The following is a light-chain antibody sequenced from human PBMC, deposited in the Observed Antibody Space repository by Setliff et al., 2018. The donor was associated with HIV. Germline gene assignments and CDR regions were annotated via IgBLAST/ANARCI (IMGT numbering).Light chain of an antibody. Sequence: QSALTQPPSVSGSPGQSIIISCTGTINNIGSYNRVSWYQQRPGTAPKLIILEVNKRPSGVSNRCSGSKSGSTASLALSGLPADDEGEYYCCSYAGTDTFVVFGTGTKVTVL. V-gene: IGLV2-23*02. CDR3: CSYAGTDTFVV. CDR2: EVN. J-gene: IGLJ1*01. CDR1: INNIGSYNR.